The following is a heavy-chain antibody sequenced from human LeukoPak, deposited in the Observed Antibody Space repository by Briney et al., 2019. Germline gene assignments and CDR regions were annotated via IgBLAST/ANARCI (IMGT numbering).Heavy chain of an antibody. J-gene: IGHJ4*02. V-gene: IGHV4-39*07. D-gene: IGHD3-3*01. CDR1: GGSISSSSYY. CDR3: ARDTYYDFWSGPDY. Sequence: PSETLSLTCTVSGGSISSSSYYWGWIRQPPGKGLEWIGRIYTSGSTNYNPSLKSRVTMSVDTSKNQFSLKLSSVTAADTAVYYCARDTYYDFWSGPDYWGQGTLVTVSS. CDR2: IYTSGST.